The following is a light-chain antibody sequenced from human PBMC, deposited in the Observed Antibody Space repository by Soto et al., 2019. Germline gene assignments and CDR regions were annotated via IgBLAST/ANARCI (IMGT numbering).Light chain of an antibody. V-gene: IGKV4-1*01. CDR1: QGVLYRSNNKNY. J-gene: IGKJ4*01. CDR2: WAS. CDR3: QQYYSTPLT. Sequence: DIVMTQSSDSMAVSLGERATINCKSSQGVLYRSNNKNYLAWYQQKAGQPPKLLIYWASTRESGVPDRFSGSGSGTDFTLTISSLQAEDVAVYYCQQYYSTPLTFGGGTKVDIK.